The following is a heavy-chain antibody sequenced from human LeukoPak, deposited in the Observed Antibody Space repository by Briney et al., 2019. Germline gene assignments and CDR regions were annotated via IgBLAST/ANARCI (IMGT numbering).Heavy chain of an antibody. D-gene: IGHD5-18*01. J-gene: IGHJ4*02. CDR3: ARGTWIQLWLPFDY. V-gene: IGHV3-7*01. CDR2: IKQDGSEK. Sequence: GGSLRLSCAASGFTFSSYWMSWVRQAPGKGLEWVANIKQDGSEKYYVDSVKGRFTISRDNAKNSLYLQMNSPRAEDTAVYYCARGTWIQLWLPFDYWGQGTLVTVSS. CDR1: GFTFSSYW.